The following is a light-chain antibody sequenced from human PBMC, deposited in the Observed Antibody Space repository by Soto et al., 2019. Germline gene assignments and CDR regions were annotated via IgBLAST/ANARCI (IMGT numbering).Light chain of an antibody. CDR1: SSDVGAYNH. CDR2: GVT. V-gene: IGLV2-14*04. CDR3: CSYTTSNTYV. J-gene: IGLJ1*01. Sequence: NSSDVGAYNHVSWYQQHPGKVPKVMIYGVTNRPSGVSNRFSGSKSGNTASLTISGLQAEDEAAYYCCSYTTSNTYVVGTGTKAPS.